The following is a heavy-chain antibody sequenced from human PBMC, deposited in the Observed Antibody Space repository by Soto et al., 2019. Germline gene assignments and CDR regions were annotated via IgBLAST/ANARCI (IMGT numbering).Heavy chain of an antibody. CDR2: IYYSGST. CDR3: ARSITFDWLFFDF. J-gene: IGHJ4*02. V-gene: IGHV4-4*02. Sequence: PSETLSLTCAVSGGSISRSNWWNWVRQPPGKGLEWIGKIYYSGSTNYNPSLKSRVTISVDKSKNQFSLKLNSLTAAGTAVYYFARSITFDWLFFDFRGQRTLVTVSS. D-gene: IGHD3-9*01. CDR1: GGSISRSNW.